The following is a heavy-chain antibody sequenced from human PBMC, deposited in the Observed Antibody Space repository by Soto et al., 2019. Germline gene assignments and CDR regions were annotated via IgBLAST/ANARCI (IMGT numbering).Heavy chain of an antibody. D-gene: IGHD5-12*01. CDR2: ISYDGSNK. J-gene: IGHJ4*02. Sequence: RLSCADSGFTFSSHAMHWVRQAPFKGLEWVAVISYDGSNKYYADSVKGRFTISRDNSKNTLYLQMNSLRAEDTAVYYCASSRSGGDGYKGSLDYWGQGTLVTVSS. CDR3: ASSRSGGDGYKGSLDY. CDR1: GFTFSSHA. V-gene: IGHV3-30-3*01.